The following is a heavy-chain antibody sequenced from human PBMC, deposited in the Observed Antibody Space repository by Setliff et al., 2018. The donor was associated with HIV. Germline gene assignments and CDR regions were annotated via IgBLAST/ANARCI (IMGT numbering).Heavy chain of an antibody. Sequence: SETLSLTCRVSGGSISRGGYYWTWVRHHPGKALEWIGYIYSSGTTYYSPSLKGRILMSVDVSRNEFSLTLRSVIAADTAIYYCVRETLYSYVDVWGKGTTVT. CDR3: VRETLYSYVDV. V-gene: IGHV4-31*03. CDR2: IYSSGTT. D-gene: IGHD3-16*01. CDR1: GGSISRGGYY. J-gene: IGHJ6*03.